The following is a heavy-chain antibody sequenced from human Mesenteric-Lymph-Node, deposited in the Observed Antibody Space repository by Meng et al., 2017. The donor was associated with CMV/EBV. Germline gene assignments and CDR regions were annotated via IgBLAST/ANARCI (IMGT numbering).Heavy chain of an antibody. D-gene: IGHD4-17*01. CDR1: GFTVSAYG. V-gene: IGHV1-2*04. CDR3: ARGGDYGDPAFDY. J-gene: IGHJ4*02. CDR2: INPNSGGT. Sequence: ASGFTVSAYGMHWVRQAPGQGLEWMGWINPNSGGTNYAQKFQGWVTMTRDTSISTAYMELSRLRSDDTAVYYCARGGDYGDPAFDYWGQGTLVTVSS.